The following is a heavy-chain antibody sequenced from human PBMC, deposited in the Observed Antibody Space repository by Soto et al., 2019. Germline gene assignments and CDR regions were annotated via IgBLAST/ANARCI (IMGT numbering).Heavy chain of an antibody. CDR3: AREALGYSYGFFDY. CDR1: GFTFSSYA. V-gene: IGHV3-30-3*01. D-gene: IGHD5-18*01. CDR2: ISYDGSNK. Sequence: PGGSLRLSCAASGFTFSSYAMHWVRQAPGKGLEWVAVISYDGSNKYYADSVKGRFTISRDNSKNTLYLQMNSLRAEDTAVYYCAREALGYSYGFFDYWGQGTLVNVSS. J-gene: IGHJ4*02.